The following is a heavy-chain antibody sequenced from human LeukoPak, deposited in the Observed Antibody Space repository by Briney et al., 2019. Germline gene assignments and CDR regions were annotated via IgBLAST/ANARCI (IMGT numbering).Heavy chain of an antibody. CDR2: IYYSGSAA. V-gene: IGHV4-59*08. Sequence: SETLSLTCTVSGGSISGYYWSWIRQPPGKGLEWVGSIYYSGSAANYNPSVESRFMTSVDTSKNQFSLQVNSVTAADTAVYYCARDISGGSHAFDIWGQGTMVTVSS. CDR1: GGSISGYY. D-gene: IGHD3-3*02. CDR3: ARDISGGSHAFDI. J-gene: IGHJ3*02.